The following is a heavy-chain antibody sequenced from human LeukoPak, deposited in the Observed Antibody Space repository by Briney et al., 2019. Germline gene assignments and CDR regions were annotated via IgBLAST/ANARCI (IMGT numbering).Heavy chain of an antibody. D-gene: IGHD6-13*01. Sequence: ASVKVSCKASGYTFTGYYMHWVRQAPGQGLEWMGWINPSSGGTNYAQKFQGRVTMTRDTSISTAYMELSRLRSDDTAVYYCARINSSRWYDFWGQGTLVTVSS. V-gene: IGHV1-2*02. CDR3: ARINSSRWYDF. CDR2: INPSSGGT. CDR1: GYTFTGYY. J-gene: IGHJ4*02.